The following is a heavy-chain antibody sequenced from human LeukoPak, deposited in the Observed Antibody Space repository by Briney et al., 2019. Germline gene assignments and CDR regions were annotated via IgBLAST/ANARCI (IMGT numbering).Heavy chain of an antibody. CDR1: GFIFRNAW. CDR3: ARARGGYDGDH. J-gene: IGHJ4*02. D-gene: IGHD5-12*01. CDR2: IKQDLSEI. V-gene: IGHV3-7*01. Sequence: GGSLRLSCAASGFIFRNAWMSWVRQAPGKGLEWVATIKQDLSEIYYVDSVKGRFTISRDNAKNSLYLQMNSLRAEDTAVYYCARARGGYDGDHWGQGTLVTVSS.